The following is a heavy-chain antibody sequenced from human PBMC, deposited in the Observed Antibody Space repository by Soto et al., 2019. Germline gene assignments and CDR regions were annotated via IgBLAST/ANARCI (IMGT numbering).Heavy chain of an antibody. Sequence: QVQLVESGGGLVKPGGSLRLSCAASGFTFSDYYMSWIRQAPGKGLEWVSYISSSGSYTNSADSMKGRFTSSRDNAKTSLYLQVNSLRAEDTAVYYCARIPTDYGASKNYFDYWGQGTLVTVSS. V-gene: IGHV3-11*06. CDR2: ISSSGSYT. J-gene: IGHJ4*02. D-gene: IGHD4-17*01. CDR1: GFTFSDYY. CDR3: ARIPTDYGASKNYFDY.